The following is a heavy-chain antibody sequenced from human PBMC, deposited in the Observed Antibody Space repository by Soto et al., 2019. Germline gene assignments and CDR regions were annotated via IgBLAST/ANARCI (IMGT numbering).Heavy chain of an antibody. Sequence: QITLKESGPTLVKPTQTLTLTCTFSGFSLSTSGVGVGWIRQPPGKALEWLALIYWDDDKRYSPSLKSRLTITKDTPKNQVVRTMTNMDPVDTATYYCAHSGKVRFNWYFDLWGRGTLVTVSS. V-gene: IGHV2-5*02. CDR2: IYWDDDK. CDR3: AHSGKVRFNWYFDL. CDR1: GFSLSTSGVG. D-gene: IGHD3-16*01. J-gene: IGHJ2*01.